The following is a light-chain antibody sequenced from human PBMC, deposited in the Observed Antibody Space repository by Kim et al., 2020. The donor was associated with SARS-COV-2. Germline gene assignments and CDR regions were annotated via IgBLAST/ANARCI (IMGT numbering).Light chain of an antibody. CDR2: SAS. Sequence: ENVSTQSPGTLSLSPGERATLSCRASQSVSSNFLAWYQQKAGQAPRLVIYSASSRASGIPDRFSGSGSGTDFTLTISTLEPEDFAVYYCQQYATSPETFGQGTKVDIK. CDR3: QQYATSPET. J-gene: IGKJ1*01. CDR1: QSVSSNF. V-gene: IGKV3-20*01.